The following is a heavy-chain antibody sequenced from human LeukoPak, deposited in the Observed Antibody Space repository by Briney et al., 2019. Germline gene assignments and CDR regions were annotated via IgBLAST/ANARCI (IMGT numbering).Heavy chain of an antibody. CDR3: ARDQRVTGRPDIDY. CDR1: GFTFSNHW. J-gene: IGHJ4*02. Sequence: GGSLRLSCAASGFTFSNHWMHWVRQTPGKGLVWVSRISSDGSSTTYADSVKGRFTISSDNAKNTLYLQMNNLRAEDTAMYYCARDQRVTGRPDIDYWGQGTLVIVSS. D-gene: IGHD6-6*01. CDR2: ISSDGSST. V-gene: IGHV3-74*03.